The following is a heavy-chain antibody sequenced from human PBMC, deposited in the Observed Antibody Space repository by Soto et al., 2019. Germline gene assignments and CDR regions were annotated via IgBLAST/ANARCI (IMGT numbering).Heavy chain of an antibody. CDR3: ARGGAGRGSNYDILTGYYRGNYYYGMDV. J-gene: IGHJ6*02. CDR1: GGSFSGYY. CDR2: INHSGST. V-gene: IGHV4-34*01. D-gene: IGHD3-9*01. Sequence: KPSETLSLTCAVYGGSFSGYYWSWIRQPPGKGLEWIGEINHSGSTNYNPSLKSRVTISVDTSKNQFSLKLSSVTAADTAVYYCARGGAGRGSNYDILTGYYRGNYYYGMDVWGQGTTVTVSS.